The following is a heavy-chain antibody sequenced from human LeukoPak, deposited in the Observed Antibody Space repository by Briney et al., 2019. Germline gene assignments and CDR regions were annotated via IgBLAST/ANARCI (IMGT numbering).Heavy chain of an antibody. CDR3: TTATGSGSYYMGFDY. Sequence: GGSLILSCAASGFTFNNAWMNWVRQAPGKGLEWVGRIKSKTGGETTDYAAPVKGRFAISRDDSKNTLYLQMNSLKTEDTALYYCTTATGSGSYYMGFDYWGQGTLVTVSS. D-gene: IGHD3-10*01. CDR1: GFTFNNAW. V-gene: IGHV3-15*07. CDR2: IKSKTGGETT. J-gene: IGHJ4*02.